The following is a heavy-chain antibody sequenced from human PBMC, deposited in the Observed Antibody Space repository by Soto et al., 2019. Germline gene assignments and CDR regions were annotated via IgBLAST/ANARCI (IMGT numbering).Heavy chain of an antibody. D-gene: IGHD2-15*01. CDR1: GYTFTSYY. V-gene: IGHV1-46*01. J-gene: IGHJ4*02. CDR2: INPSGGST. Sequence: QVQLVQSGAEVKKPGASVKVSCKASGYTFTSYYMHWVRQAPGQGLEWMGIINPSGGSTSYAEKFQGRVTMIRDTSTSTVYMELSSLRSEDTAVYYCARGALGYCSGGSCYGDDYWGQGTLVTVSS. CDR3: ARGALGYCSGGSCYGDDY.